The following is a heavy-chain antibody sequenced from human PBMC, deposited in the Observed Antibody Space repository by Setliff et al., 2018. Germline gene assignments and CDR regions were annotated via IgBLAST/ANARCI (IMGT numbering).Heavy chain of an antibody. V-gene: IGHV1-18*01. CDR3: VREYSGGGLT. J-gene: IGHJ3*01. CDR2: ISAYNGNT. D-gene: IGHD1-26*01. Sequence: ASVKVSCKASGYTFTSYGFSWVRQAPGQGLEWMGWISAYNGNTNYGQKYQGRVAMTTDTSTNTVYMELRSLRSDDTAVYFCVREYSGGGLTWGQGTMVTVSS. CDR1: GYTFTSYG.